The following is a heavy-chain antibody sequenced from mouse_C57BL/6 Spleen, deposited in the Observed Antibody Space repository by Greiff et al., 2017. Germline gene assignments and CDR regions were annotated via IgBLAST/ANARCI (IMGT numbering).Heavy chain of an antibody. J-gene: IGHJ4*01. CDR1: GFNIKDYS. CDR3: ARRYYGSSYDYAMDY. V-gene: IGHV14-2*01. CDR2: IDPEDGET. D-gene: IGHD1-1*01. Sequence: EVQLQQSGAELVKPGASVKLSCTASGFNIKDYSMHWVKQRTEQGLEWIGRIDPEDGETKYAPKFQGKATITADTSSNKAYLQLSSLTSEDTAVYYCARRYYGSSYDYAMDYWGQGTSVTVSS.